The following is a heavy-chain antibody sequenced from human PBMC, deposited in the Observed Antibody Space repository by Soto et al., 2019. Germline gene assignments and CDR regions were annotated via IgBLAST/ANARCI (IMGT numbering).Heavy chain of an antibody. CDR1: GFTFTSSA. J-gene: IGHJ5*02. D-gene: IGHD6-13*01. CDR2: IVVGSGNT. V-gene: IGHV1-58*01. Sequence: GASVKVSCKASGFTFTSSAVQWVRQARGQRLEWIGWIVVGSGNTNYAQKFQERVTITRDMSTSTAYMELSSLRSEDTAVYYCAAQPSIAAAGENWFDPWGQGTLVTVSS. CDR3: AAQPSIAAAGENWFDP.